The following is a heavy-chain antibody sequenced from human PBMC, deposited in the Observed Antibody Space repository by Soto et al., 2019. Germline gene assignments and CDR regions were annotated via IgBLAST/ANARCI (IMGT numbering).Heavy chain of an antibody. CDR3: ARSPPLHLGELSFGFDY. V-gene: IGHV3-66*01. D-gene: IGHD3-16*02. J-gene: IGHJ4*02. CDR1: GFTVSSNY. Sequence: GGSLRLSCAASGFTVSSNYMSWVRQAPGKGLEWVSVIYSGGSTYYADSVKGRFTISRDNSKNTLYLQMNSLRAEDTAVYYCARSPPLHLGELSFGFDYWGQGTLVTVSS. CDR2: IYSGGST.